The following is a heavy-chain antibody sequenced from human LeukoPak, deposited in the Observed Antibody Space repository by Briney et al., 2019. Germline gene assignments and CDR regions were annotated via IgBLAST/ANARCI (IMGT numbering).Heavy chain of an antibody. CDR1: GFTFSSYD. Sequence: GGSLRLSCAASGFTFSSYDMHWVRQATGKGLEWVSAIGTAGDTYYPGSVKGRFTISRENAKNSLYLQMNSLRAGDTAVYYCARGVRGYSYGSRFDYWGQGTLVTVSS. CDR3: ARGVRGYSYGSRFDY. D-gene: IGHD5-18*01. V-gene: IGHV3-13*01. J-gene: IGHJ4*02. CDR2: IGTAGDT.